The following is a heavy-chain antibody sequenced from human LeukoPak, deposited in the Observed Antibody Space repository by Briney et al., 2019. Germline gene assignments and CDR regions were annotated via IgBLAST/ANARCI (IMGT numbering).Heavy chain of an antibody. Sequence: SGGSLRLSCAASGFTFSSYGMHWVRQAPGKGLAWVAFIRYDGSNKYYADSVKGRFTISRDNSKNTLYLQMNSLRAEDTAVYYCAKDRRGYSYGYSFFDYWGQGTLVTVPS. CDR1: GFTFSSYG. D-gene: IGHD5-18*01. CDR3: AKDRRGYSYGYSFFDY. V-gene: IGHV3-30*02. CDR2: IRYDGSNK. J-gene: IGHJ4*02.